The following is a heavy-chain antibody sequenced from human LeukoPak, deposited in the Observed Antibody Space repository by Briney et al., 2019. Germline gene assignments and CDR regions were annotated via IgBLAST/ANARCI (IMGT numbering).Heavy chain of an antibody. CDR1: GFTFSSYW. CDR3: TTDLNAHSFDY. J-gene: IGHJ4*02. Sequence: PGGSLRLSCAVSGFTFSSYWMSWVRQAPGKGLEWVGRIKSKTDGGTTDYAAPVKGRFTISRDDSKNTLYLQMNSLKTEDTAVYYCTTDLNAHSFDYWGQGTLVTVSS. V-gene: IGHV3-15*01. CDR2: IKSKTDGGTT. D-gene: IGHD1-1*01.